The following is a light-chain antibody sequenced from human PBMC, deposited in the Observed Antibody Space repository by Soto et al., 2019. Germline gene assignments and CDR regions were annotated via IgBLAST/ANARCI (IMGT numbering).Light chain of an antibody. J-gene: IGKJ2*01. CDR3: QQYGTSAVT. V-gene: IGKV3-20*01. Sequence: EIVLTQSPGTLSLSPGERATLSCRASQSVSNTYLAWYQHKPGQAPRLLIYGASDRATGIPDRFSGSGSVTAFTLTIRSLEHDDFALYYCQQYGTSAVTFGQGTKLEIK. CDR1: QSVSNTY. CDR2: GAS.